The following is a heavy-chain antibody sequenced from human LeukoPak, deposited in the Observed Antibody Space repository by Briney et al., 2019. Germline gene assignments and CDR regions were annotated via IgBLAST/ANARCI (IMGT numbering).Heavy chain of an antibody. CDR3: ARAPWEVLDNFDY. CDR2: MNPNSGNT. CDR1: GYTSTSYD. D-gene: IGHD1-26*01. J-gene: IGHJ4*02. Sequence: ASVKVSCKASGYTSTSYDINWVRQATGQGLEWMGWMNPNSGNTGYAQKFQGRVTMTRNTSISTAYMELSSPRSEDTAVYYCARAPWEVLDNFDYWGQGTLVTVSS. V-gene: IGHV1-8*01.